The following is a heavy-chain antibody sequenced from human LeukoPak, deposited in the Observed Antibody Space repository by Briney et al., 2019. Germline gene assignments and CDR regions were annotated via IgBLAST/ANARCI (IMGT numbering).Heavy chain of an antibody. CDR1: GFTFSSFW. CDR2: IDTDGRTA. J-gene: IGHJ4*02. Sequence: PGGSLRLSCAASGFTFSSFWMHWVRQPPGKGLVWVSRIDTDGRTATYADSVKGRFTISRDNARNTVYLQINSLGAEDTAVYYCATLNSFGHHYWGQGILVTVSS. V-gene: IGHV3-74*01. CDR3: ATLNSFGHHY. D-gene: IGHD5-18*01.